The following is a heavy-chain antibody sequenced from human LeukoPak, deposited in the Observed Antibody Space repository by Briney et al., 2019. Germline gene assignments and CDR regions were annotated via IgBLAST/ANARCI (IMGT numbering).Heavy chain of an antibody. Sequence: GGSLRLSCVVSGFTVSNNYMKWVRQAPGKGMEWVSTIYGGGSTYYADSVKGRFTISRDNSKNTLYLQMNSLRAEDTAVYYCAKDPSRSYPYWFDPWGQGTLVTVSS. J-gene: IGHJ5*02. V-gene: IGHV3-53*01. CDR1: GFTVSNNY. D-gene: IGHD1-26*01. CDR3: AKDPSRSYPYWFDP. CDR2: IYGGGST.